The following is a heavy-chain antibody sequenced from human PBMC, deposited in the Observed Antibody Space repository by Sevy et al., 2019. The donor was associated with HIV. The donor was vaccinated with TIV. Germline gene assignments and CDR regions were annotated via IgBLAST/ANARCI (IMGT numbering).Heavy chain of an antibody. Sequence: GGSLRFSCAASGFTFSNYGMHWVRQAPGKGLEWMAVIWNDGSNKYYADSVKGRFTISRDNSKNTLYLQMNSLRVEDTAVYFSARGGDFNDRSAKRDFDYWGQGTLVTVSS. CDR1: GFTFSNYG. CDR2: IWNDGSNK. V-gene: IGHV3-33*01. D-gene: IGHD3-22*01. J-gene: IGHJ4*02. CDR3: ARGGDFNDRSAKRDFDY.